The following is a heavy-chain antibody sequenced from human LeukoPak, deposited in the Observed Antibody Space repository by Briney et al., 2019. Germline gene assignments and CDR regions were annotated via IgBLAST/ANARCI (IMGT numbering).Heavy chain of an antibody. CDR1: GASINSYY. J-gene: IGHJ5*02. Sequence: SETLSLTCAVSGASINSYYWNWIRQSPTKGLEWIGYLYDSGSATYNPSLKSRVTISVDTSKSQFSLRLSSLTAADTAVYYCARSSAKPTYYDFWSGFKGFDPWGQGTLVTVSS. D-gene: IGHD3-3*01. V-gene: IGHV4-59*01. CDR2: LYDSGSA. CDR3: ARSSAKPTYYDFWSGFKGFDP.